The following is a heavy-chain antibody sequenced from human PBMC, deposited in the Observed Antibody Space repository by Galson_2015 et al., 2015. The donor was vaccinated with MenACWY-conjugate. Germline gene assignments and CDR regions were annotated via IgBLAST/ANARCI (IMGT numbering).Heavy chain of an antibody. Sequence: SLRLSCAVSGFSFSSYHMHWVRQAPGKGLEFVASISTNGGRIFYADSVKGRFTISRDNSKNTLHLQMGSLRPEDLAVYYCARVGVYGDYRKEKYALDVWGQGTTVTVSS. J-gene: IGHJ6*02. CDR1: GFSFSSYH. D-gene: IGHD1-26*01. CDR3: ARVGVYGDYRKEKYALDV. V-gene: IGHV3-64*02. CDR2: ISTNGGRI.